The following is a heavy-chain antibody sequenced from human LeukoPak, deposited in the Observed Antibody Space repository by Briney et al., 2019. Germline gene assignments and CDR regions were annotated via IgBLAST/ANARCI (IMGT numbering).Heavy chain of an antibody. V-gene: IGHV3-49*04. CDR2: IRSKAYGGTT. D-gene: IGHD4-23*01. CDR3: TRRWPVDY. Sequence: PGRSLRLSCTASGFTFGDYAMSWVRQAPGKGLEWVGFIRSKAYGGTTEYAASVKGRFTISRDDSKSIAYLQMNSLKTEDTAVYYCTRRWPVDYWGQGTLVTVSS. CDR1: GFTFGDYA. J-gene: IGHJ4*02.